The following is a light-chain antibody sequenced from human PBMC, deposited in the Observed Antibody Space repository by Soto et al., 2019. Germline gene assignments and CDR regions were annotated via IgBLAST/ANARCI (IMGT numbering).Light chain of an antibody. CDR3: QQYSDWRPQ. CDR1: HSVSSS. J-gene: IGKJ1*01. Sequence: EIVMTQSPATLSVSPCERATLFSRASHSVSSSLARYQQKPGQAPRLIIHGASTRATGIPARFSGSGSGTEFTLTISSLQSEDFAVYYCQQYSDWRPQFGQGTKVDIK. V-gene: IGKV3-15*01. CDR2: GAS.